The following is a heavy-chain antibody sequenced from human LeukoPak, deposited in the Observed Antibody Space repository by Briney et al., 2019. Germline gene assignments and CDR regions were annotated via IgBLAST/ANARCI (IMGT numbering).Heavy chain of an antibody. CDR2: ISYDGSNK. J-gene: IGHJ4*02. Sequence: GGSLRLSCAASGFTFSSYAMHWVRQAPGKGLEWVAVISYDGSNKYYADSVKGRFTISRDNAKNSLYLQMNSLRAEDTAVYYCAREFGLGSGWYYFDYWGQGTLVTVSS. D-gene: IGHD6-19*01. V-gene: IGHV3-30*04. CDR1: GFTFSSYA. CDR3: AREFGLGSGWYYFDY.